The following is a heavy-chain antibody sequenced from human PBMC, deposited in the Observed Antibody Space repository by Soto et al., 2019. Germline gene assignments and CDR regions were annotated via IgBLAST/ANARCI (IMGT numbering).Heavy chain of an antibody. Sequence: ASVKVSCKASGYTFTGYYMHWVRQAPGQGLEWMGWINPNSGGTNYAQKFQGRVTMTRDTSISTAYMELSRLRSDDTAVYYCARTRTYYDFWSGSRYGMDVWRQGTTVTVSS. D-gene: IGHD3-3*01. V-gene: IGHV1-2*02. CDR1: GYTFTGYY. CDR2: INPNSGGT. J-gene: IGHJ6*02. CDR3: ARTRTYYDFWSGSRYGMDV.